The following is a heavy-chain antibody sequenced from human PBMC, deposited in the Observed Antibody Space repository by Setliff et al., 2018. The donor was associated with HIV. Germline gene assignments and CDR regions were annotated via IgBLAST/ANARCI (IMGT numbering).Heavy chain of an antibody. J-gene: IGHJ4*02. Sequence: SETLSLTCTVSGGSISSDDYYWNWIRQPPGKGLEWIGYITYSGSAYYNPSLKSRVTMSVDTSKNQFSLKVTSVTAADTAVYYCVRDDYGYNGKGFDYWGPGTLVTVSS. CDR2: ITYSGSA. D-gene: IGHD4-17*01. CDR1: GGSISSDDYY. V-gene: IGHV4-30-4*08. CDR3: VRDDYGYNGKGFDY.